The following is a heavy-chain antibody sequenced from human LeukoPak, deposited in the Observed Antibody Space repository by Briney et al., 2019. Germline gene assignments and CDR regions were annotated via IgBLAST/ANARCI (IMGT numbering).Heavy chain of an antibody. V-gene: IGHV3-23*01. Sequence: GGSLRLSCAASGFTFSSYAMSWVRQAPGKGLEWVSAISGSGGSTYYADSVKGRFTISRDNSKNTLYLQMNSPRAEDTAVYYCAKEGCSSTSCYSYYYYMDVWGKGTTVTVSS. CDR1: GFTFSSYA. CDR2: ISGSGGST. CDR3: AKEGCSSTSCYSYYYYMDV. D-gene: IGHD2-2*01. J-gene: IGHJ6*03.